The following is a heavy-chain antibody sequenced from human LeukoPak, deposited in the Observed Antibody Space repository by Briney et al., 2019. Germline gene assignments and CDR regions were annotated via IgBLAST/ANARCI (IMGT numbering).Heavy chain of an antibody. Sequence: GGSLRLSCAASGFTFSSYSMNGVLQAPGKGLEWVSSISSSSSYIYYADSVKGRFTISRDNAKNSLYLQMNSLRAEDTAVYYCAREQLRYFDWSMEYFQRWGQGTLVTVSS. CDR3: AREQLRYFDWSMEYFQR. J-gene: IGHJ1*01. CDR1: GFTFSSYS. V-gene: IGHV3-21*01. CDR2: ISSSSSYI. D-gene: IGHD3-9*01.